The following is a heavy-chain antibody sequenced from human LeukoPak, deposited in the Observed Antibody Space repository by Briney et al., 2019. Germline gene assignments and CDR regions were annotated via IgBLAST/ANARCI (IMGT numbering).Heavy chain of an antibody. CDR2: IYSGGST. D-gene: IGHD6-13*01. V-gene: IGHV3-53*01. CDR1: GFTFSSNY. Sequence: GGSLRLSCAASGFTFSSNYMSWVRQAPGKGLEWVSVIYSGGSTYYADSVKGRFTISRDNSKNTLYLQMNSLRAEDTAVYYCARSIAAAGLPADYWGQGTLVTVSS. J-gene: IGHJ4*02. CDR3: ARSIAAAGLPADY.